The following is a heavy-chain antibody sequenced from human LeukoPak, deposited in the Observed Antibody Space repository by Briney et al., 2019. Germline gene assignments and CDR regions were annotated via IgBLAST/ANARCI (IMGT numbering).Heavy chain of an antibody. Sequence: ASVKVSCKASGGTFSSYVISWVRQAPGQGLELMGWISTYNGNTNYAQNIQGRVTMTTDTSTSTAYMELMSLRSDDTAVYYCGRMVRGSGIDYWGQGTLVTVSS. D-gene: IGHD3-10*01. CDR2: ISTYNGNT. V-gene: IGHV1-18*01. CDR1: GGTFSSYV. CDR3: GRMVRGSGIDY. J-gene: IGHJ4*02.